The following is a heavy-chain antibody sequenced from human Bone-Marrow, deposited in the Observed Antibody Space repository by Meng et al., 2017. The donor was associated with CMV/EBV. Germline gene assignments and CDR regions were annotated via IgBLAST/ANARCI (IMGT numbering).Heavy chain of an antibody. CDR3: ARDGGSSWSLYYYNGMDV. CDR1: GGSISSSSYY. J-gene: IGHJ6*02. D-gene: IGHD6-13*01. Sequence: GSRRLSCTVSGGSISSSSYYWGWIRQPPGKGLEWIGSIYYSGSTYYNPSLRSRVTISVDTSKNQFSLKLSSVTAADTAVYYCARDGGSSWSLYYYNGMDVWGQGTTVTVSS. V-gene: IGHV4-39*07. CDR2: IYYSGST.